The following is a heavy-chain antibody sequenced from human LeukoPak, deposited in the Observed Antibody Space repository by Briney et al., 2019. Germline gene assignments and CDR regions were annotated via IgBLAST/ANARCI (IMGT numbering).Heavy chain of an antibody. Sequence: GRSLRLSCAASGFTFDDYAMHWVRQAPGKGLEWVSGISWNSGSIGYADSVKGRFTISRDNAKNSLYLQMNSLRAEDTAVYYCAKASGVPWADYGFDIWGQGTMVTVSS. CDR3: AKASGVPWADYGFDI. D-gene: IGHD3-10*01. CDR1: GFTFDDYA. V-gene: IGHV3-9*01. J-gene: IGHJ3*02. CDR2: ISWNSGSI.